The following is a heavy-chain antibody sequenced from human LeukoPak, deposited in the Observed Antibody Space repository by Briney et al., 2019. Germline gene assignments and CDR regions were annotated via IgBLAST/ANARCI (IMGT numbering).Heavy chain of an antibody. Sequence: ASVKVSFKASGYTFTSYYMHWVRQAPGQGLEWMGIINPSGGSTSYAQKFQGRVTMTRDMSTSTVYMELSSLRSEDTAVYYCARDYGGNPSLFDYWGQGTLVTVSS. CDR3: ARDYGGNPSLFDY. D-gene: IGHD4-23*01. J-gene: IGHJ4*02. CDR2: INPSGGST. CDR1: GYTFTSYY. V-gene: IGHV1-46*01.